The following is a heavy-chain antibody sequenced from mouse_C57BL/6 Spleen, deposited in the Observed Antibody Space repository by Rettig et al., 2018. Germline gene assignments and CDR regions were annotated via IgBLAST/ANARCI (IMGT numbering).Heavy chain of an antibody. D-gene: IGHD2-14*01. Sequence: QGLEWIARIYPGSGNTYYNEKFKGKATLTAEKSSSTAYMQLSSLTSEDSAVYFCARGRYDPYYFDYWGPRHHSHSLL. CDR2: IYPGSGNT. CDR3: ARGRYDPYYFDY. J-gene: IGHJ2*01. V-gene: IGHV1-76*01.